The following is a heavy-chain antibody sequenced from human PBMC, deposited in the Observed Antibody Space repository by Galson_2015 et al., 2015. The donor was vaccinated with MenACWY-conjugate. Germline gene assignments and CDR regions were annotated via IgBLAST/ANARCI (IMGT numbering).Heavy chain of an antibody. CDR2: INAGNGNT. Sequence: QRLEWMGWINAGNGNTKYSQKFQGRVTITSDTSASTAYMELNSLRSEDTAVYYCAREIVVAPAASWGDYYYGMDVWGQGTTVTVSS. J-gene: IGHJ6*02. CDR3: AREIVVAPAASWGDYYYGMDV. D-gene: IGHD2-2*01. V-gene: IGHV1-3*01.